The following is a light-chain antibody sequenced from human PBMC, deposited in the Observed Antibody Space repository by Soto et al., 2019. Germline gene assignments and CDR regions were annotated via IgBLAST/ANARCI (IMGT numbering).Light chain of an antibody. CDR2: TAS. J-gene: IGKJ2*01. Sequence: DIQMTQSPSSLSASVGDRVTITCRASQAISTYLAWYQQRPGRAPKLLIYTASTLQSGVPSRFSGSGSGTDFTLTISSLQPEDAATYYCQKFNRDPFTFGQGTKLEIK. CDR3: QKFNRDPFT. CDR1: QAISTY. V-gene: IGKV1-27*01.